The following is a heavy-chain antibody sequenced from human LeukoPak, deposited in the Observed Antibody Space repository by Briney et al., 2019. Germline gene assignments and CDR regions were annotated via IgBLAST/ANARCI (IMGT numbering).Heavy chain of an antibody. V-gene: IGHV3-21*06. CDR3: ARRAPSHDFDY. Sequence: PRGSLRHSCAASGFTFSSYSMNWVRQAPGEGLEWVSSISTSGSSIYYADSVKGRFTISRDNAKNSLYLLMNSLRAEDTAVYYCARRAPSHDFDYWGQGTLVTVSS. CDR1: GFTFSSYS. J-gene: IGHJ4*02. CDR2: ISTSGSSI.